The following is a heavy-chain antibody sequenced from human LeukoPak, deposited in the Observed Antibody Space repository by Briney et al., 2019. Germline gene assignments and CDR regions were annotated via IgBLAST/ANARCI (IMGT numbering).Heavy chain of an antibody. D-gene: IGHD3-10*01. V-gene: IGHV4-59*08. CDR2: INYSGST. CDR1: GGSIRSYH. J-gene: IGHJ6*02. CDR3: ARLQKIGRFGEKSYYYYYGMDV. Sequence: SETLSLTCTVSGGSIRSYHWTWIRQPPGKGLEWIGYINYSGSTNYNPSLKGRVTISVDTSKNQFSLKLSSVTAADTAVYYCARLQKIGRFGEKSYYYYYGMDVWGQGTTVTVSS.